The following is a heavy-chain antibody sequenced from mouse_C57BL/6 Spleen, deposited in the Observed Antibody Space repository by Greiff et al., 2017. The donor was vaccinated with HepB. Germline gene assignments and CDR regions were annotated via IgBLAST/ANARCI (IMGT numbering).Heavy chain of an antibody. V-gene: IGHV5-17*01. D-gene: IGHD1-1*01. CDR3: ARDTTVAPSMDY. J-gene: IGHJ4*01. Sequence: EVKLVESGGGLVKPGGSLKLSCAASGFTFSDYGMHWVRQAPEKGLEWVAYISSGSSTIYYADTVKGRFTISRDNAKNTLFLQMTSLRSEDTAMYYCARDTTVAPSMDYWGQGTSVTVSS. CDR1: GFTFSDYG. CDR2: ISSGSSTI.